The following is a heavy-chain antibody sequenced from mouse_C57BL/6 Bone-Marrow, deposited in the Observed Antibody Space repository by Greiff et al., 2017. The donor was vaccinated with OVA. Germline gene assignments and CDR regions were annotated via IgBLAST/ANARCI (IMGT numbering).Heavy chain of an antibody. CDR2: ISSGGSYT. CDR3: ARHQDPRFLAD. V-gene: IGHV5-6*01. CDR1: GFTFSSYG. D-gene: IGHD3-2*02. Sequence: EVKLVESGGDLVKPGGSLKLSCAASGFTFSSYGMSWVRQTPDKRLEWVATISSGGSYTYYPDSVKGRFTISRDNAKNTLYLQMSSLKSEDTAMYYCARHQDPRFLADWGQGTLVTVSA. J-gene: IGHJ3*01.